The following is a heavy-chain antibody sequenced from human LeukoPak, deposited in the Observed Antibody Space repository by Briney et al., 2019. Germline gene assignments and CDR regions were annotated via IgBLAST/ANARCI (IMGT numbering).Heavy chain of an antibody. CDR1: GFTFSSFA. J-gene: IGHJ4*02. CDR2: ISYDGSNK. V-gene: IGHV3-30*04. D-gene: IGHD3-22*01. Sequence: GGSLRLSCAASGFTFSSFAMHWVRQAPGKGLEWAAVISYDGSNKYYADSVKGRFTISRDNSKNTLYLQMNSLRAEDTAVYYCARDWTAYDSSGLLDYWGQGTLVAVSS. CDR3: ARDWTAYDSSGLLDY.